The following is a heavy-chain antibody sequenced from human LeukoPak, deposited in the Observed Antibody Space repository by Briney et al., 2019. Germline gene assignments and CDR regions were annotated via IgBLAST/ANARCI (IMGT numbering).Heavy chain of an antibody. CDR1: GGSFSGYY. J-gene: IGHJ4*02. CDR2: INHSGST. V-gene: IGHV4-34*01. Sequence: PSETLSLTCAVYGGSFSGYYWSWIRQPPGKGLEWIGEINHSGSTNYNTSLKSQVTISVDTSKNQFSLKLSSVTAADTAVYYCARGRYYYDSSGYWYYFDYWGQGTLVTVSS. CDR3: ARGRYYYDSSGYWYYFDY. D-gene: IGHD3-22*01.